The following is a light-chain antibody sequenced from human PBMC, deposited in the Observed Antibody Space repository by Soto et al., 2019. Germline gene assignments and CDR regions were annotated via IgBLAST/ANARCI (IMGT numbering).Light chain of an antibody. J-gene: IGLJ1*01. CDR3: SSYRTSNTRQIV. Sequence: QSALTQPASVPGSPAQSITISCTGTSSDVGGYNYVSWYQHHPGKAPKLMIYDVSNRPSGVSNRFSGSKSGNTASLSISGLQPEDEADYYCSSYRTSNTRQIVCGTGTQLTVL. CDR2: DVS. CDR1: SSDVGGYNY. V-gene: IGLV2-14*03.